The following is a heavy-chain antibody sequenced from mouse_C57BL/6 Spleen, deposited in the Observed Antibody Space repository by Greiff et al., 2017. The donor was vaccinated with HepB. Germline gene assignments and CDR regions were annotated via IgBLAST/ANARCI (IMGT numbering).Heavy chain of an antibody. D-gene: IGHD1-1*01. CDR2: IHPNSGST. CDR1: GYTFTSYW. J-gene: IGHJ4*01. V-gene: IGHV1-64*01. CDR3: ARGHPTVVTMDY. Sequence: QVQLQQPGAELVKPGASVKLSCTASGYTFTSYWMHWVKQRPGQGLAWIGMIHPNSGSTNYNENFKSTATLTVDKSSSTAYMQLSSLTSEDSAFYYCARGHPTVVTMDYWGQGTSVTVSS.